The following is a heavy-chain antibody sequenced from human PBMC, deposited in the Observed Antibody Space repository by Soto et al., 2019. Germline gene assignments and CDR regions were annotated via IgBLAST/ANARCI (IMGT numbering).Heavy chain of an antibody. Sequence: PGGSLRLSCAASGFTFSSYAMSWVRQAPGKGLEWVSAISGSGGSTYYADSVKGRFTISRDNAKNSLYLQMNSLRDEDTAVYYCARDAGYSYGPFDYWGQGTLVTVS. V-gene: IGHV3-23*01. J-gene: IGHJ4*02. D-gene: IGHD5-18*01. CDR2: ISGSGGST. CDR1: GFTFSSYA. CDR3: ARDAGYSYGPFDY.